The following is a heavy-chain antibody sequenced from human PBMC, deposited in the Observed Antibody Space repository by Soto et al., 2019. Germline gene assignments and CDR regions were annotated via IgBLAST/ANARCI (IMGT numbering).Heavy chain of an antibody. D-gene: IGHD3-16*01. CDR3: ARSDHVDRYFDY. V-gene: IGHV1-18*01. J-gene: IGHJ4*02. CDR1: GYSFTNYA. Sequence: QVELVQSGPEVKKPGASVKVSCKASGYSFTNYAIGWVRQAPGQGLEWVGWISPFHGDTNYAQNFQGRITVTTDSSTSMAYMDLGRLRSDDTAVYYCARSDHVDRYFDYWGQGTRITVSS. CDR2: ISPFHGDT.